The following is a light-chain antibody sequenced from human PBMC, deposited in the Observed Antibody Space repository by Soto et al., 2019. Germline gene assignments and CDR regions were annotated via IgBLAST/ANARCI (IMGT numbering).Light chain of an antibody. CDR3: APWDDSLSDHVL. CDR1: SSNIGSNY. Sequence: QSVLTQPPSASGTPGQRVTISCSGSSSNIGSNYVYWYQHLPGTAPKLLIYRNNQRPSGVPDRFSGSKSGTSASLAISGLRSEDEADYYCAPWDDSLSDHVLFGGGTKLTVL. V-gene: IGLV1-47*01. CDR2: RNN. J-gene: IGLJ2*01.